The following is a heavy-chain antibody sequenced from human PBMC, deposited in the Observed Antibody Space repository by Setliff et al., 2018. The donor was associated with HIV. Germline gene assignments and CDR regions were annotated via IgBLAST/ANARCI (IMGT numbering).Heavy chain of an antibody. CDR3: TRDYYDSSGYYSMGFDP. D-gene: IGHD3-22*01. CDR2: SRSKADGGTT. Sequence: GGSLRLSCTASGFTFGDYAMSWVRQAPGKGLEWVGFSRSKADGGTTEYAASVKGRFTISRDDSKSIAYLQMNSLKTEDTAVYYCTRDYYDSSGYYSMGFDPWGQGTLVTVSS. CDR1: GFTFGDYA. J-gene: IGHJ5*02. V-gene: IGHV3-49*04.